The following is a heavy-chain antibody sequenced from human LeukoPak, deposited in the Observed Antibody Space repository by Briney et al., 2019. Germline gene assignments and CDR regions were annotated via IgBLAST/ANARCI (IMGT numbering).Heavy chain of an antibody. V-gene: IGHV4-39*01. D-gene: IGHD1/OR15-1a*01. Sequence: SETLSLTCTVSGDSISRSPYFWGWIRQPPGKGMEWIGNIFHSGNTYYSPTFRNRVTISLDLSRNQFSLRLTSGTAADTAVFFCARLNKYEYGLRGQGSLVTVSS. CDR1: GDSISRSPYF. CDR2: IFHSGNT. J-gene: IGHJ4*02. CDR3: ARLNKYEYGL.